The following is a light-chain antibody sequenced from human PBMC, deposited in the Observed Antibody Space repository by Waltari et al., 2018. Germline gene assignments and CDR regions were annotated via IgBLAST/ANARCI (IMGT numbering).Light chain of an antibody. Sequence: DIQMTQSPSSMSASVGDRVPITCRASQSISSYLNWYQPKPGKAPKLLIYAASSLQSGVPSRFSGSGSGTDFTLTISSLQPEDFATYYCQQSYSTPRTFGQGTKVEIK. CDR3: QQSYSTPRT. V-gene: IGKV1-39*01. J-gene: IGKJ1*01. CDR2: AAS. CDR1: QSISSY.